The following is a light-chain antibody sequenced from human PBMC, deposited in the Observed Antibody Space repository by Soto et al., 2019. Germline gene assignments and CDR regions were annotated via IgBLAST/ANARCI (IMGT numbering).Light chain of an antibody. CDR3: SSYTSSGTDV. V-gene: IGLV2-14*01. CDR1: SSDVGAYNY. Sequence: QSALTQPASVSGSPGQSITISCSGTSSDVGAYNYVSWYQQHPGKAPKVMIYDVSNRPSGISNRFSGSKSGNTASLTISGLKPEDEADYYCSSYTSSGTDVFGTGTKVTVL. CDR2: DVS. J-gene: IGLJ1*01.